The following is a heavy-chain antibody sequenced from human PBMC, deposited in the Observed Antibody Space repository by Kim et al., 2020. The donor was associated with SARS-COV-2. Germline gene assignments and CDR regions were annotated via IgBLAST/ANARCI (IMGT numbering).Heavy chain of an antibody. D-gene: IGHD5-12*01. V-gene: IGHV5-51*01. Sequence: SPSFQGQVTISADKSISTAYLQWSSLKASDTAMYYCARGAERWLQIFDYWGQGTLVTVSS. J-gene: IGHJ4*02. CDR3: ARGAERWLQIFDY.